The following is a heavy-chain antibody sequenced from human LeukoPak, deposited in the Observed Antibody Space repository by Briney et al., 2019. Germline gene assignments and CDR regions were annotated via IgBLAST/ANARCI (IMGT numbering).Heavy chain of an antibody. Sequence: GGSLRLSCAASGFTFYDYAMHWVRQAPGKGLEWVSGISWNSGSIGYADSVKGRFTISRDNAKNSLYLQMNSLRAEDTALYYCAKDNKVVGYYYYYMDVWGKGTTVTASS. CDR2: ISWNSGSI. CDR3: AKDNKVVGYYYYYMDV. CDR1: GFTFYDYA. D-gene: IGHD2-15*01. J-gene: IGHJ6*03. V-gene: IGHV3-9*01.